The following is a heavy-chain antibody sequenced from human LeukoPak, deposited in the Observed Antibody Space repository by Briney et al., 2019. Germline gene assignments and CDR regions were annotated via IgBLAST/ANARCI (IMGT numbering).Heavy chain of an antibody. V-gene: IGHV3-7*01. D-gene: IGHD6-13*01. CDR3: ARDAYIAAAGTFYFDY. J-gene: IGHJ4*02. CDR2: IKQDGSEK. CDR1: GLTFSSYW. Sequence: GGSLRLSCAASGLTFSSYWMSWVRQAPGKGLEWVANIKQDGSEKYYVDSVKGRFTISRDNAKNSLYLQMNSLRAEDTAVYYCARDAYIAAAGTFYFDYWGQGTLVTVSS.